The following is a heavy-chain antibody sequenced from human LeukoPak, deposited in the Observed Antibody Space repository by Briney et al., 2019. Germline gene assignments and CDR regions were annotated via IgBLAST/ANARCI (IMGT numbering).Heavy chain of an antibody. CDR2: IYNDGST. CDR3: ARDRDYDILTGYYNEDGSAFDI. V-gene: IGHV3-53*01. CDR1: GLTVSSSY. D-gene: IGHD3-9*01. Sequence: GGSLRLSCAASGLTVSSSYMSWVRQAPGKGLEWVSIIYNDGSTYYADSMKGRFTISRDNAKNTLYLQMNSLRAEDTAVYYCARDRDYDILTGYYNEDGSAFDIWGQGTMVTVSS. J-gene: IGHJ3*02.